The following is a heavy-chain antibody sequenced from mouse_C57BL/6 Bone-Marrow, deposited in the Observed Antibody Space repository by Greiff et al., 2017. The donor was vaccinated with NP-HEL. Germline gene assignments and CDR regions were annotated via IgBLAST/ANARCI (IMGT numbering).Heavy chain of an antibody. J-gene: IGHJ4*01. CDR2: INPNNGGT. D-gene: IGHD1-1*01. V-gene: IGHV1-26*01. CDR1: GYTFTDYY. Sequence: VQLQQSGPELVKPGASVKISCKASGYTFTDYYMNWVKQSHGKSLEWIGDINPNNGGTSYNQKFKGKATLTVDKSSSTAYMELRSLTSEDSAVYYCARDGSSSPYAMDYWGQGTSVTVSS. CDR3: ARDGSSSPYAMDY.